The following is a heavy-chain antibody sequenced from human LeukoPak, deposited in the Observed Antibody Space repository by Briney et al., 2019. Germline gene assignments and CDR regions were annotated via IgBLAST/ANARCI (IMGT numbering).Heavy chain of an antibody. CDR2: IRYDGSNK. J-gene: IGHJ4*02. Sequence: GGSLRLSCAASGFTFSSYGMHWVRQAPGKGLEWVAFIRYDGSNKYYADSVKGRFTISRDNSKNTLYLQMNSLRAEDTAVYYCAKAQSAWELLADYWGQGTLVTVSS. CDR1: GFTFSSYG. D-gene: IGHD1-26*01. V-gene: IGHV3-30*02. CDR3: AKAQSAWELLADY.